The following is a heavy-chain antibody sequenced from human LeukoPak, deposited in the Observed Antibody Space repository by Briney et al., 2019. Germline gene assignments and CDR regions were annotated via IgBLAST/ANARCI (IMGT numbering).Heavy chain of an antibody. Sequence: PGGSLRLSCTASGFTFGDYAMSWFRQAPGKGLEWVGFIRSKAYGGTTEYAASVKGRFTISRDDSKSIAYLQMNSLKTEDTAVYYCTRDPMGGNTMVRGVIMLPDPTFDYWGQGTLVTVSP. J-gene: IGHJ4*02. CDR2: IRSKAYGGTT. V-gene: IGHV3-49*03. CDR1: GFTFGDYA. CDR3: TRDPMGGNTMVRGVIMLPDPTFDY. D-gene: IGHD3-10*01.